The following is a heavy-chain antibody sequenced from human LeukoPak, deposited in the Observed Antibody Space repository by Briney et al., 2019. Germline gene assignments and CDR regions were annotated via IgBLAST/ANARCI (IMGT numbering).Heavy chain of an antibody. Sequence: ASVKVSCKASGYTFTSYDINWVRQATGQGLEWMGWMNPNSGNTGYAQKFQGRVTMTRNTSISTAYMELSSLRSEDTAVYYCATIGLVHSAFDIWGQGTMATVSS. V-gene: IGHV1-8*01. CDR1: GYTFTSYD. CDR2: MNPNSGNT. D-gene: IGHD6-19*01. CDR3: ATIGLVHSAFDI. J-gene: IGHJ3*02.